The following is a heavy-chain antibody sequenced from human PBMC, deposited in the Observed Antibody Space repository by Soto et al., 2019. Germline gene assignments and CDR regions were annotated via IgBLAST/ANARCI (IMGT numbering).Heavy chain of an antibody. CDR2: INPNTGGT. J-gene: IGHJ3*02. CDR3: ARLIDPYSGPHLDI. D-gene: IGHD1-26*01. Sequence: GASVKVSCKASGYTFTGYYIHWVRQAPGQGLEWVGWINPNTGGTNYAQKFQGRVTMTRDTSISTAYMELSTLKSDDAAVYYCARLIDPYSGPHLDIWGQGTMVTVS. V-gene: IGHV1-2*02. CDR1: GYTFTGYY.